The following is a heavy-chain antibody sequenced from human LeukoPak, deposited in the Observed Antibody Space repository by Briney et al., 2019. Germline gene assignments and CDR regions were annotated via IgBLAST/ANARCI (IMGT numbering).Heavy chain of an antibody. CDR1: GFTFSSYA. Sequence: GGSLRLSCAASGFTFSSYAMSWVRQAPGKGLEWVSAISGSGGGTYYADSVKGRFTISRDNSKNTLYLQMNSLRAEDTAVYYCAKCRVVRGGHNWFDPWGQGTLVTVSS. CDR3: AKCRVVRGGHNWFDP. V-gene: IGHV3-23*01. D-gene: IGHD3-10*01. CDR2: ISGSGGGT. J-gene: IGHJ5*02.